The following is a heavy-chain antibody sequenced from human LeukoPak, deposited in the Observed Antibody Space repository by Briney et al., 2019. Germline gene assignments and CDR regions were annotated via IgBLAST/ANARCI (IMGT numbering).Heavy chain of an antibody. CDR2: IIPNSGDT. CDR1: GHTFTHYH. Sequence: ASARVSCKASGHTFTHYHVHRVRQPPGQKLEGMGWIIPNSGDTYYAQKFRDRVTMTRDTSISTVYMELNRLTSDDTAIYYCVRDLRTRVATPYLIDSWGQGTLVTVSS. V-gene: IGHV1-2*02. CDR3: VRDLRTRVATPYLIDS. J-gene: IGHJ4*02. D-gene: IGHD5-12*01.